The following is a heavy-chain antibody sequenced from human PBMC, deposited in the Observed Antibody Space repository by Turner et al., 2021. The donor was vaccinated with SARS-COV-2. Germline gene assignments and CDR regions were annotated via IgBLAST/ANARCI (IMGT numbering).Heavy chain of an antibody. Sequence: QVQLVESGGGVVQPGRSLRHSWAASGFTFSSYAMHWVRQAPGKGLEWVALISYDGRNKYYADSVKGRFTISRDNSKNTLYLQMNSLRAEDTAVYYCARDSGAQKDYWGQGTLVTVSS. J-gene: IGHJ4*02. CDR3: ARDSGAQKDY. D-gene: IGHD3-10*01. CDR1: GFTFSSYA. CDR2: ISYDGRNK. V-gene: IGHV3-30*04.